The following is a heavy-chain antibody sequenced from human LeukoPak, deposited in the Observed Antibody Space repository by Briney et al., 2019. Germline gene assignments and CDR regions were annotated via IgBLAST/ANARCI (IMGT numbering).Heavy chain of an antibody. CDR2: INHSGST. CDR1: GGSFSGYY. V-gene: IGHV4-34*01. Sequence: MASETLSLTCAVYGGSFSGYYWSWIRQPPGKGLEWIGEINHSGSTNYNPSLKSRVTISVDTSKNQFSLKLSSVTAADTAVYYCARGMYYYGSGAPDYWGQGTLVTVSS. CDR3: ARGMYYYGSGAPDY. D-gene: IGHD3-10*01. J-gene: IGHJ4*02.